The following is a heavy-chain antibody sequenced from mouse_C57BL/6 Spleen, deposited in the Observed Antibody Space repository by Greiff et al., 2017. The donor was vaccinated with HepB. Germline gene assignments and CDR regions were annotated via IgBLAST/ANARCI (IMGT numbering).Heavy chain of an antibody. D-gene: IGHD1-1*01. V-gene: IGHV5-9-1*02. CDR1: GFTFSSYA. J-gene: IGHJ2*01. CDR2: ISSGGDYI. Sequence: EVQVVESGEGLVKPGGSLKLSCAASGFTFSSYAMSWVRQTPEKRLEWVAYISSGGDYIYYADTVKGRFTISRDNARNTLYLQMSSLKSEDTAMYYCTREGVTTVVSYFDYWGQGTTLTVSS. CDR3: TREGVTTVVSYFDY.